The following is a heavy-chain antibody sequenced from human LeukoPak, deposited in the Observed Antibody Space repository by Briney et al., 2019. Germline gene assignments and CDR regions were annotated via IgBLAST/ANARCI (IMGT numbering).Heavy chain of an antibody. J-gene: IGHJ1*01. D-gene: IGHD4-23*01. CDR1: GGTFSSYA. CDR3: ARDKAVTTEVTQHFQH. Sequence: ASVKVSCKASGGTFSSYAISWVRQAPGQGLEWMGRIIPILGIANYAQKFQFRVTMTTDTSTSTAYMELRSLRSDDTAVYYCARDKAVTTEVTQHFQHWGQGTLVTVSS. V-gene: IGHV1-69*04. CDR2: IIPILGIA.